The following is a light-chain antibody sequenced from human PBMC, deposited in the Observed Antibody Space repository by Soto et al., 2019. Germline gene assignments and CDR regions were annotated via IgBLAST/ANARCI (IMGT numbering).Light chain of an antibody. CDR3: QQYGSSPVT. V-gene: IGKV3-20*01. J-gene: IGKJ1*01. CDR1: RNIISRY. Sequence: EIVLTQSPGTLSLSPGERATLSCRASRNIISRYLAWYQQKPGQAPRLLIYGASSRATDIPDRFSGSGSQTDFTLTITRLEPEDFAVYYCQQYGSSPVTFGQGTKVEIK. CDR2: GAS.